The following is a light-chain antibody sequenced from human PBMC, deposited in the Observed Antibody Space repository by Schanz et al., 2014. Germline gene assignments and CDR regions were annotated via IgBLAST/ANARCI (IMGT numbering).Light chain of an antibody. CDR3: SSYAGSYTWL. V-gene: IGLV2-23*01. Sequence: QSALTQPASVSGSPGQSITISCTGTSSDVGSYGFVSWYQHHPGEAPKLLIYDGSKRPSGVPDRFSGSKSGNTASLTISGLQAEDEADYYCSSYAGSYTWLFGGGTKLTVL. CDR2: DGS. J-gene: IGLJ3*02. CDR1: SSDVGSYGF.